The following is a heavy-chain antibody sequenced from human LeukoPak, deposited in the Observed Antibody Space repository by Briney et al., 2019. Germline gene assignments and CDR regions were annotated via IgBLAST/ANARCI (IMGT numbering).Heavy chain of an antibody. V-gene: IGHV3-66*01. CDR1: GFTVSSNY. Sequence: PGGSLRLSCAASGFTVSSNYMAWVRQAPGKGLEWVSVIYNGGSTNYGDSVKDRFTISRDNSKNTLHLQMNSLRAEDTALYYCARASRWLASDDWGQGALVTVSA. CDR3: ARASRWLASDD. CDR2: IYNGGST. D-gene: IGHD6-19*01. J-gene: IGHJ4*02.